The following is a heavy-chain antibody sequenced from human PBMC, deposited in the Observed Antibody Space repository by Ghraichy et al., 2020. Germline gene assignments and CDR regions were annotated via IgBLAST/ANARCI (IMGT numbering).Heavy chain of an antibody. J-gene: IGHJ3*02. D-gene: IGHD3-10*01. Sequence: ASVKLSCKASGYTFTSYGISWVRQAPGQGLEWMGWISAYNGNTNYAQKLQGRVTMTTDTSTSTAYMELRSLRSDDTAVYYCARGDGLWWFGADDAFDIWGQGTMVTVSS. CDR3: ARGDGLWWFGADDAFDI. V-gene: IGHV1-18*04. CDR1: GYTFTSYG. CDR2: ISAYNGNT.